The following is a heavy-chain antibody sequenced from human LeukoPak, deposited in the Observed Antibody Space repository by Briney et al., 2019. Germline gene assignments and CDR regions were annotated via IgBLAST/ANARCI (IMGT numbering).Heavy chain of an antibody. J-gene: IGHJ4*02. V-gene: IGHV4-31*03. CDR1: GDSISSGGYY. CDR2: IYYSGST. Sequence: SQTLSLTCTVSGDSISSGGYYWSWIRQHPGKGLEWIGYIYYSGSTYYNPSLKSRVTISVDTSKNQFSLKLSSVTAADTAVYYCARGVVVAVYFDYWGQGTLVTVSS. CDR3: ARGVVVAVYFDY. D-gene: IGHD2-15*01.